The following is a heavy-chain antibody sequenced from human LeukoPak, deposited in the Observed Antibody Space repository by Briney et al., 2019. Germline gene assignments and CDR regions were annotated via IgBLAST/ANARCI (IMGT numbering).Heavy chain of an antibody. CDR1: GFTFSSYW. Sequence: GGSLRLSCAASGFTFSSYWMHWVRQAPGKGLVWVSRINGDGSRTNCADSVKGRFTISRDNAENTLYLQMDSLRVEDTAVYYCTRDFDAATGSWGQGTLVTVSS. CDR2: INGDGSRT. CDR3: TRDFDAATGS. V-gene: IGHV3-74*01. D-gene: IGHD3-9*01. J-gene: IGHJ5*02.